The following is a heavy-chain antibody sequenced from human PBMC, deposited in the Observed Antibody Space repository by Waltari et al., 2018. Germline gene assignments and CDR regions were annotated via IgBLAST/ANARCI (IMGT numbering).Heavy chain of an antibody. Sequence: QVQMVQSGAEVKKPGASVKVSCKASGYNFINYGISWVRQAPGQGLEWMGWVSGYNGDTKYAEKVQGRVTMTTDTSTSTVHMELSSLRSDDTAVYYCARHGYQLPTGESYFYDGMDVWGQGTTVTVSS. J-gene: IGHJ6*02. CDR2: VSGYNGDT. CDR1: GYNFINYG. D-gene: IGHD2-2*01. V-gene: IGHV1-18*01. CDR3: ARHGYQLPTGESYFYDGMDV.